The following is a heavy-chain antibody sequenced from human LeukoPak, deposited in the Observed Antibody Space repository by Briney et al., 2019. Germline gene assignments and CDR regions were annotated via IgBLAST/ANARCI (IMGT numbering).Heavy chain of an antibody. CDR1: GFTFSSYG. J-gene: IGHJ4*02. Sequence: GGSLRLSCAASGFTFSSYGMSWVRQAPGQGLEWISYISGSGDAIFYADSVKGRFTISRDNAKNSVFLQMNSLRVDDTAMFYCARTYGRHSLDIRGQGILVTVSS. D-gene: IGHD4-17*01. CDR3: ARTYGRHSLDI. CDR2: ISGSGDAI. V-gene: IGHV3-48*01.